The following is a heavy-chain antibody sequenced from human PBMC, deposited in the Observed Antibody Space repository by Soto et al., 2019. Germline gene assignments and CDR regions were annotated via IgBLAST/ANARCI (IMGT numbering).Heavy chain of an antibody. D-gene: IGHD6-13*01. CDR3: ARVRSGIAAAGIGYFDY. J-gene: IGHJ4*02. Sequence: PSETLSLTCTVSGGSISSGDYYWSWIRQPPGKGLEWIGSIYYSGSTYYNPSLKSRVTISVDRSKNQFSLKLSSVTAADTAVYYCARVRSGIAAAGIGYFDYWGQGTLVTVSS. V-gene: IGHV4-30-4*01. CDR1: GGSISSGDYY. CDR2: IYYSGST.